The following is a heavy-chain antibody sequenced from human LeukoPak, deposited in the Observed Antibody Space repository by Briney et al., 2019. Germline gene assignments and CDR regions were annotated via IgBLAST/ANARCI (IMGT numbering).Heavy chain of an antibody. D-gene: IGHD2-15*01. CDR1: GGTFSSYA. J-gene: IGHJ6*02. Sequence: SVKVSCKASGGTFSSYAISWVRQAPGQGLEWMGGIIPIFGTANYAQKFQGRVTITADESTSTAHMELSSLRSDDTAVYYCARDRWVRYCSGGSCYSETNYYGMDVWGQGTTVTVSS. CDR2: IIPIFGTA. V-gene: IGHV1-69*13. CDR3: ARDRWVRYCSGGSCYSETNYYGMDV.